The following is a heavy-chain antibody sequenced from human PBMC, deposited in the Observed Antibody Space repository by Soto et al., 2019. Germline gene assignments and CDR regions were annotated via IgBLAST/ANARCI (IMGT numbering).Heavy chain of an antibody. Sequence: SSETLSLTCTVSGGSISSYYWSWIRQPPGKGLEWIGYIYYSGSTNYNPSLKSRVTFSADKSISTTYLQWSRLQASDTAIYYCVGHVPEAGTFDHWGQGTPVTVSS. D-gene: IGHD6-19*01. J-gene: IGHJ4*02. CDR2: IYYSGST. V-gene: IGHV4-59*12. CDR3: VGHVPEAGTFDH. CDR1: GGSISSYY.